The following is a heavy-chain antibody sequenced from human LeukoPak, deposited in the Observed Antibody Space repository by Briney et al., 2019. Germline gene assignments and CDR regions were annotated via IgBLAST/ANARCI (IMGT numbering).Heavy chain of an antibody. CDR2: INHSGST. J-gene: IGHJ4*02. CDR3: ARGWRLGDFDY. D-gene: IGHD3-16*01. V-gene: IGHV4-34*01. Sequence: PSETLSLTCGFYGGSFRNYYWSCLRQSPGKGLEWIGEINHSGSTNYNPSLKSRVTISVDTSKNQFSLKLSSVTAADTAVYYCARGWRLGDFDYWGQGTLVTVSS. CDR1: GGSFRNYY.